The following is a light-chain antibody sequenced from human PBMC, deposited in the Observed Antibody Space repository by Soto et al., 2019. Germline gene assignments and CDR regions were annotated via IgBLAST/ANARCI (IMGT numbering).Light chain of an antibody. CDR1: NIQSYS. CDR2: DDK. V-gene: IGLV3-21*02. J-gene: IGLJ2*01. Sequence: SYELTPPHSVSVATGQTAVISCGGNNIQSYSLHWYPQKSGQAPILVVYDDKDRPSGVPGRFSGSNSGNTATLAISRVGGEDEADYYCQVWYSSNDNAIFGGGTQLTVI. CDR3: QVWYSSNDNAI.